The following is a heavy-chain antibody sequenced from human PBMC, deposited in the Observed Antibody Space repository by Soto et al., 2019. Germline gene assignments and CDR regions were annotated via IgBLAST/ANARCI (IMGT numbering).Heavy chain of an antibody. CDR1: GYSVSSSDCY. V-gene: IGHV4-39*01. D-gene: IGHD2-15*01. CDR2: MLYSGLT. Sequence: SETLSLTCSVSGYSVSSSDCYWAWIRQPPGKGLEWIGSMLYSGLTYYNPSLKSRVTLSVDTSKNQFSVRLNSVTASDPAVYYCAPLSVSLSGPYGIHVWGQGTTVTVSS. CDR3: APLSVSLSGPYGIHV. J-gene: IGHJ6*02.